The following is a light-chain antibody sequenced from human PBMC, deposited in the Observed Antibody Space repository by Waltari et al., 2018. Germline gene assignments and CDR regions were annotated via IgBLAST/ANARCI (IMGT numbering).Light chain of an antibody. J-gene: IGLJ2*01. Sequence: QSALTQPASVSGSPGQSITISCTGTSSDVGSYNLVSWYQQYPGKAPKLMIYEGSKRPSWVSHRFSGSKSGNTASLTIYGLQAEDEADYYCCSYAGSSTVVFGGGTKLTVL. CDR3: CSYAGSSTVV. V-gene: IGLV2-23*01. CDR2: EGS. CDR1: SSDVGSYNL.